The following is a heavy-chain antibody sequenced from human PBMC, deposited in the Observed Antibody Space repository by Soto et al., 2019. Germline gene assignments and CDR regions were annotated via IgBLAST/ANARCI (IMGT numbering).Heavy chain of an antibody. CDR2: ISRSDGST. CDR3: FKEEEGIRDTVPVSALLRNRASDL. V-gene: IGHV3-23*01. J-gene: IGHJ2*01. Sequence: KGLEWVSAISRSDGSTYHADSVKGRFTIYSDNSKNTLYLQMNSLRAEDTAVFFFFKEEEGIRDTVPVSALLRNRASDL. D-gene: IGHD3-10*01.